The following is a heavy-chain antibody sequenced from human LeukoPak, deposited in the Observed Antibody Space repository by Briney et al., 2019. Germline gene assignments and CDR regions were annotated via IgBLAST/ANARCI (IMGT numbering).Heavy chain of an antibody. CDR3: AMFRGNIAAAGDY. Sequence: ASVKVSCKASGYTFTSYDINWVRQATGQGLEWMGWMNPNSGNTGYAQKFQGRVTMTRNTSISTAYMELSSLRSEDTAVYYCAMFRGNIAAAGDYWRRGTLVTVSS. V-gene: IGHV1-8*01. CDR1: GYTFTSYD. D-gene: IGHD6-13*01. J-gene: IGHJ4*02. CDR2: MNPNSGNT.